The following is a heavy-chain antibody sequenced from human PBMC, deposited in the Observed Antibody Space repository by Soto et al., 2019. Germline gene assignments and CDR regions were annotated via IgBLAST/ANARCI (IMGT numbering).Heavy chain of an antibody. J-gene: IGHJ5*02. CDR2: ISGSGGST. CDR1: GFTFSGYA. Sequence: PGGSLRLSCAAYGFTFSGYAMSWVRQAPGKGLEWVSAISGSGGSTYYADSVKGRFTISRDNSKNTLYLQMNSLRAEDTAVYYCAKRSSTVVTPDWFDPWGQGTLVTVSS. D-gene: IGHD4-17*01. CDR3: AKRSSTVVTPDWFDP. V-gene: IGHV3-23*01.